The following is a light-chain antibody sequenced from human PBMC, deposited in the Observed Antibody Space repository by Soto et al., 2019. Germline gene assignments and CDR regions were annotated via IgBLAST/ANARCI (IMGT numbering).Light chain of an antibody. CDR1: SSNVGGYNY. Sequence: QSALTQPRSVSGSPGQSVTISCTGTSSNVGGYNYVAWYQQHPGKAPKVITYDVSKWPSGVPDRFSGSKSGNTASLTISGLQAEDEAGYYCCSYAGYNTYVFGTGTKVTVL. CDR2: DVS. V-gene: IGLV2-11*01. J-gene: IGLJ1*01. CDR3: CSYAGYNTYV.